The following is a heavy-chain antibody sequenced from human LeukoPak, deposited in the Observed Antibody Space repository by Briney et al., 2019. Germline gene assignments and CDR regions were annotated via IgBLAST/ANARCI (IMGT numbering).Heavy chain of an antibody. J-gene: IGHJ4*02. CDR3: ARGGQTLSY. D-gene: IGHD1-26*01. CDR1: GASITSYF. V-gene: IGHV4-59*01. Sequence: PSESLSLTCTVSGASITSYFWSWIRQPPGKGLEWIGHVYYSGSTNYNPSLKSRVTISVDTSKNQFSLKLSSVAAADTAVYYWARGGQTLSYWGQGTLVTVS. CDR2: VYYSGST.